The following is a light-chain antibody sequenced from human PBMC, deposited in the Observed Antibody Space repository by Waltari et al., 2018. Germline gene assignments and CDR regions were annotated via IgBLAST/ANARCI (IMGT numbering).Light chain of an antibody. Sequence: QSALTQPASVSGSPGQSLTISCPGTSSDVGGYNSVSWYQQHPGKAPKLMIYDVSNRPSGVSNRFSGSKSGNTASLTISGLQAEDEADYYCSSYTSSSSVVFGGGTKLTVL. V-gene: IGLV2-14*03. CDR2: DVS. CDR3: SSYTSSSSVV. J-gene: IGLJ2*01. CDR1: SSDVGGYNS.